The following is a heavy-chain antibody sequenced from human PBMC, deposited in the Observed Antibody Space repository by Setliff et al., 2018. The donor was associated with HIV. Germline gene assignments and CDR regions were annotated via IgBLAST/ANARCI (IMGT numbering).Heavy chain of an antibody. J-gene: IGHJ4*02. CDR2: INPSGGST. CDR3: ARGWEGEMDY. V-gene: IGHV1-46*01. Sequence: ASVKVSCKASGYTFTRYFMHCVRQAPGQGLEWLGMINPSGGSTWYAQKFQGRVTMTGDTSTNTLHMELSSLRSEDTAVYYCARGWEGEMDYWGQGTLVTVSS. CDR1: GYTFTRYF. D-gene: IGHD1-26*01.